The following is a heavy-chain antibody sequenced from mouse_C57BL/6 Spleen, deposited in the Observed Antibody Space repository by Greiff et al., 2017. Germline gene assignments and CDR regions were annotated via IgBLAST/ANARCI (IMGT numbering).Heavy chain of an antibody. CDR2: IYPGSGNT. D-gene: IGHD2-4*01. Sequence: VQLQQSGAELVRPGASVKLSCKASGYTFTDYYINWVKQRPGQGLEWIARIYPGSGNTYYNEKFKGKATLTAEKSSSTAYMQLSSLTSEDSAVYFCARSGDYDLAWFAYWGQGTLVTVSA. J-gene: IGHJ3*01. CDR3: ARSGDYDLAWFAY. V-gene: IGHV1-76*01. CDR1: GYTFTDYY.